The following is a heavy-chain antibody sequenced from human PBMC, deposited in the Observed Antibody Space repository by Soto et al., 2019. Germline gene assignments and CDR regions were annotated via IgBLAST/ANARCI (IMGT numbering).Heavy chain of an antibody. V-gene: IGHV3-21*01. CDR1: GFTFSSYS. D-gene: IGHD3-16*02. CDR3: ATSRGRGSYRL. J-gene: IGHJ4*02. CDR2: ISSSSSYI. Sequence: GGSLRLSCAASGFTFSSYSMNWVRQAPGKGLEWASSISSSSSYIYYADSVKGRFTISRDNAKNSLYLQMNSLRAEDTAVYYCATSRGRGSYRLWGQGTLVTVSS.